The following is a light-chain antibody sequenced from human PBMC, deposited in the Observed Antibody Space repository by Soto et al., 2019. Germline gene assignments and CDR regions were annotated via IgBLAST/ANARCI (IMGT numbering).Light chain of an antibody. CDR2: DAS. CDR1: QGVSSA. V-gene: IGKV1-13*02. J-gene: IGKJ4*01. CDR3: QQFESYSLT. Sequence: AIQLTRSPSSLSASVGDRVSETCRANQGVSSALAWYQQKPGRAPRLLIYDASSLQSGVSSRFSGSGSGTDFTLTISSLQPEDFASYYCQQFESYSLTFGVWTKLQIK.